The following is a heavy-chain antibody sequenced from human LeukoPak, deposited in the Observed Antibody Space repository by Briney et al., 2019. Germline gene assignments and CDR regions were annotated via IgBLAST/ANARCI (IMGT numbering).Heavy chain of an antibody. D-gene: IGHD1-26*01. J-gene: IGHJ4*02. CDR3: ARYNGTYYTY. CDR2: IFYTGTT. CDR1: GGSISSFY. V-gene: IGHV4-59*01. Sequence: SWTLSLTCTVSGGSISSFYWSWIRQPPGKGLEWIGYIFYTGTTNYNPSLKSRVTISVDTPKNQSSLKLSSVTAADTAVYYCARYNGTYYTYWGQGTLVTASP.